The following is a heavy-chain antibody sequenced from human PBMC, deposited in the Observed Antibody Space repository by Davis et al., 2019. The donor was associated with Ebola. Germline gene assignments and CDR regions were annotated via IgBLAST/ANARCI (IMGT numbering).Heavy chain of an antibody. J-gene: IGHJ4*02. Sequence: GESLKISCAASGISFSNYGMFWVRQAPGKVMEWVAVISPDGSDKNYADSVKGRFTISRDNSKNSLYLQMNSLRAEDTAVYYCAREAVTTGAYFDYWGQGTLVTVSS. V-gene: IGHV3-30*03. CDR1: GISFSNYG. CDR3: AREAVTTGAYFDY. D-gene: IGHD4-17*01. CDR2: ISPDGSDK.